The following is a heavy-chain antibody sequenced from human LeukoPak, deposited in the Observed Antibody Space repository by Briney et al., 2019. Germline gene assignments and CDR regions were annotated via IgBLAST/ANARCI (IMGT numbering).Heavy chain of an antibody. D-gene: IGHD6-13*01. J-gene: IGHJ4*02. CDR2: INSDGYSL. V-gene: IGHV3-74*01. Sequence: GGSLRLTCAASGFTSSSYWMHWVRQAPGKGLVWVSRINSDGYSLSYADSVKGRFTISRDNAKNTLYLEMNSLRAEDTAVYYCARLGYSSSWYYFDYWGQGTLVTVSS. CDR3: ARLGYSSSWYYFDY. CDR1: GFTSSSYW.